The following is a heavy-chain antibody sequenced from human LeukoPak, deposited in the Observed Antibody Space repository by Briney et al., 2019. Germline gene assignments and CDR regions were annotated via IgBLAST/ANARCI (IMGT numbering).Heavy chain of an antibody. Sequence: SETLSLTCAVYGGSFSGYYWSWIRQPPGKGLEWIGEINHSGSTNYNPSLKSRVTISVDTSKNQFSLKLSSVTAADTAVYYCARHKVTGYYPYYFDYWGQGTLVTVSS. CDR3: ARHKVTGYYPYYFDY. CDR1: GGSFSGYY. CDR2: INHSGST. D-gene: IGHD3-9*01. V-gene: IGHV4-34*01. J-gene: IGHJ4*02.